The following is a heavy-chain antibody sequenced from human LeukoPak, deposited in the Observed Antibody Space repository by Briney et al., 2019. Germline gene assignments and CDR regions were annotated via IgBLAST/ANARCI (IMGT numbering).Heavy chain of an antibody. V-gene: IGHV4-38-2*01. J-gene: IGHJ4*02. Sequence: SETLSLTCAVSGDFFNSGYYWGWIRPPPGKGLEWIGRIYTSGSTNYNPSLKSRVTISVDKSKNQFSLKLSSVTAADTAVYYCARGRIAAFDYWGQGTLVTVSS. D-gene: IGHD6-6*01. CDR1: GDFFNSGYY. CDR3: ARGRIAAFDY. CDR2: IYTSGST.